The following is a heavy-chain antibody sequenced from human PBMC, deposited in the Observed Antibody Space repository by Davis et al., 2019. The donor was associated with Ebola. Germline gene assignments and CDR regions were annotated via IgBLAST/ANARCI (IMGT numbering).Heavy chain of an antibody. J-gene: IGHJ6*02. V-gene: IGHV1-24*01. CDR1: GYTLTELS. CDR2: FDPEDGET. D-gene: IGHD2-15*01. CDR3: ARVPRRCSGGSCHYYYYGMDV. Sequence: ASVKVSCKVSGYTLTELSMHWVRQAPGKGLEWMGGFDPEDGETIYAQKFQGRVTMTEDTSTDTAYMELSSLRSEDTAVYYCARVPRRCSGGSCHYYYYGMDVWGQGTTVTVSS.